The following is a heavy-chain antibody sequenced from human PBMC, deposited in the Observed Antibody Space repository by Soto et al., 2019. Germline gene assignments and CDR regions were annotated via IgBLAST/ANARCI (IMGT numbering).Heavy chain of an antibody. D-gene: IGHD2-2*02. CDR3: AKEGGNIVVVPAAIRDGYYYGMDV. Sequence: GGSLRLSCAASGFTFSSYGMHWVRQAPGKGLEWVAVISYDGSNKYYADSVKGRFTISRDNSKNTLYLQMNSLRAEDTAVYYCAKEGGNIVVVPAAIRDGYYYGMDVWGQGTTVTVSS. CDR2: ISYDGSNK. CDR1: GFTFSSYG. J-gene: IGHJ6*02. V-gene: IGHV3-30*18.